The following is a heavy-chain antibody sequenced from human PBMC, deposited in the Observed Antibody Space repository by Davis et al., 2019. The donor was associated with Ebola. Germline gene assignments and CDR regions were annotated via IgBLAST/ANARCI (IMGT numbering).Heavy chain of an antibody. CDR2: MNPNSGNT. Sequence: ASVKVSCKASGYTFTNYDINWVRQATGQGLEWMGWMNPNSGNTGYAQKFQGRVTMTRNNSISTAYMELSSLTSEDTAVYYCARSPNWGQAYYYYMDVWGKGTTVTVSS. J-gene: IGHJ6*03. V-gene: IGHV1-8*01. D-gene: IGHD7-27*01. CDR3: ARSPNWGQAYYYYMDV. CDR1: GYTFTNYD.